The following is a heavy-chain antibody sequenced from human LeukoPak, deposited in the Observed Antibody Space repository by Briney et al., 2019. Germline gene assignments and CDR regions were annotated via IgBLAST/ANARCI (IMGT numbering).Heavy chain of an antibody. CDR2: IKSKTDGGTT. Sequence: GGSLRLSCAASGFTFSSYAMSWVRQAPGKGLEWVGRIKSKTDGGTTDYAAPVKGRFTISRDDSKNTLYLQMNSLKTEDTAVYYCTTGSLTYVLLWFGELPLDYMDVWGKGTTVTVSS. J-gene: IGHJ6*03. CDR1: GFTFSSYA. CDR3: TTGSLTYVLLWFGELPLDYMDV. D-gene: IGHD3-10*01. V-gene: IGHV3-15*01.